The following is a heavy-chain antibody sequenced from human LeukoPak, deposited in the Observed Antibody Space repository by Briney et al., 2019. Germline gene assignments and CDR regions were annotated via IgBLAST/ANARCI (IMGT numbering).Heavy chain of an antibody. J-gene: IGHJ4*02. D-gene: IGHD6-19*01. CDR3: VRRDTGWNYFDY. CDR1: GGSISSSSYY. V-gene: IGHV4-39*02. CDR2: IYYTGKI. Sequence: SETLSLTCTVSGGSISSSSYYWGWIRQPSGKGLQWIGDIYYTGKINYNPSLKSRVTITLDTSKDHLSLNLTSVLAADTAIYYCVRRDTGWNYFDYWGQGILVTVSS.